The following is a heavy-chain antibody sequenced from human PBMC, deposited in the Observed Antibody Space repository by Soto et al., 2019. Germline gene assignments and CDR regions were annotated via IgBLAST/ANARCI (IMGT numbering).Heavy chain of an antibody. CDR2: SIPILDIA. CDR1: GGTFSSYT. CDR3: ARGGYSYGIDY. D-gene: IGHD5-18*01. Sequence: QVQLVQSGAEVKKPGSSVKVSCKASGGTFSSYTISWVRQAPGQGLEWMGRSIPILDIANYAQKFQGRVTITADKSTSTAYMELSSLRSEDTAVYYCARGGYSYGIDYWGQGTLVTVSS. V-gene: IGHV1-69*02. J-gene: IGHJ4*02.